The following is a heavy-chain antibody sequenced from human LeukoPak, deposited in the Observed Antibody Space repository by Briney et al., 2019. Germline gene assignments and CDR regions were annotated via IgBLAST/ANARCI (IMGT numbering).Heavy chain of an antibody. CDR1: RGTFSSYA. CDR2: IIPILGIA. D-gene: IGHD3-22*01. J-gene: IGHJ4*02. CDR3: ARDTYYYDSSGLDY. V-gene: IGHV1-69*04. Sequence: GASVKVSCKASRGTFSSYAISWVRQAPGQGREWMGRIIPILGIANYEQKFQGRVTITADKSTSTAYMELSSLRSEDTAVYYCARDTYYYDSSGLDYWGQGTLVTVSS.